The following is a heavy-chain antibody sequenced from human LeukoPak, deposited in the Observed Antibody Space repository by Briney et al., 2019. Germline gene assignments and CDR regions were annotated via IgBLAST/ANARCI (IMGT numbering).Heavy chain of an antibody. D-gene: IGHD4-17*01. CDR3: ARDGQDYGENYFDY. V-gene: IGHV3-23*01. Sequence: PGGSLRLSCAASGFTFSSYATSWVRQAPGKGLEWVSGISGSGDNTYYADSVKGRFTISRDNSKNTLYLQMNSLRAEDTAVYYCARDGQDYGENYFDYWGQGTLVTVSS. CDR1: GFTFSSYA. J-gene: IGHJ4*02. CDR2: ISGSGDNT.